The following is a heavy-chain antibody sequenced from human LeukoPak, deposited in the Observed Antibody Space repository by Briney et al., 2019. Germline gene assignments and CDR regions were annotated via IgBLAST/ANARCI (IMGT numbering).Heavy chain of an antibody. CDR2: ISSSSSTI. V-gene: IGHV3-48*01. J-gene: IGHJ3*02. CDR3: AREGCSSTSCYMVLFQGGAFDI. Sequence: GGSLRLSCAASGFTFSSYSMNWVRQAPGKGLEWVSYISSSSSTIYYADSVKGRFTISRDNAKNSLYLQMNSLRAEDTAVYYCAREGCSSTSCYMVLFQGGAFDIWGQGTMVTVSS. D-gene: IGHD2-2*02. CDR1: GFTFSSYS.